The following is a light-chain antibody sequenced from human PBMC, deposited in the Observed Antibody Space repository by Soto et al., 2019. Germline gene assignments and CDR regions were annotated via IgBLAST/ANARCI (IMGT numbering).Light chain of an antibody. Sequence: EIVLTQCPAALSLSPGDTGTLSCRASQSVSRYLAWYQQKPGQAPRLLIYDASNRATGIPARFSGSGSGTDFTLTIGSLEPEDFAVYYCQQRRNWPRTFGQGTKVEIK. CDR1: QSVSRY. J-gene: IGKJ2*01. CDR2: DAS. V-gene: IGKV3-11*01. CDR3: QQRRNWPRT.